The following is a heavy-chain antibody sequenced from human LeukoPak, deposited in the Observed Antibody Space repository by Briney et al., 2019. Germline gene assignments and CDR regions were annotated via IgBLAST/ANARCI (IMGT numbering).Heavy chain of an antibody. CDR3: ARDKDSSGADFDF. D-gene: IGHD6-19*01. V-gene: IGHV1-2*06. CDR2: INPNSGGT. Sequence: ASVKVSCKASGYTFTSYYMHWVRQAPGQGLEWMGRINPNSGGTNYAQKFQGRVTMTRDTSISTAYMELSRLRSDDTAVYYCARDKDSSGADFDFWGRGTLVTVSS. J-gene: IGHJ2*01. CDR1: GYTFTSYY.